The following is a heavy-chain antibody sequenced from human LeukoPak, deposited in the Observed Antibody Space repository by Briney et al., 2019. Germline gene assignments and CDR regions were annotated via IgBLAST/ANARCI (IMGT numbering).Heavy chain of an antibody. V-gene: IGHV4-34*01. CDR1: LGSLTVYY. Sequence: PSQTLSLTCAVYLGSLTVYYWSWARHPPPKGLEWIGEINHSGSTNYNPSLKSRVTISLDTSNNQFSPNLSSVTSPHTARHSFASGPLIDYWGNGTLVTVSS. CDR2: INHSGST. CDR3: ASGPLIDY. J-gene: IGHJ4*01.